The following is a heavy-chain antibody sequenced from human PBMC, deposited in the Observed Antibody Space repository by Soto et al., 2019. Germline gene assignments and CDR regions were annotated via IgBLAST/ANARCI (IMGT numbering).Heavy chain of an antibody. CDR3: ARAAAATSPKYYYYYYGMDV. Sequence: PGESLKISCKGSGYSFTSYWIGWVRQMPGKGLEWMGIIYPGDSDTRYSPSFQGQVTISADKSISTAYLQWSSLKASDTAMYYCARAAAATSPKYYYYYYGMDVWGQGTTVTVSS. CDR2: IYPGDSDT. V-gene: IGHV5-51*01. CDR1: GYSFTSYW. D-gene: IGHD6-13*01. J-gene: IGHJ6*02.